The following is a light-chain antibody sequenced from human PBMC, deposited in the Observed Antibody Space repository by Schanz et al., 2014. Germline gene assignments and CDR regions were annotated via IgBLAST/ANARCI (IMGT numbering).Light chain of an antibody. CDR2: YDD. J-gene: IGLJ2*01. CDR1: SANIGNNA. Sequence: QSVLTQPPSVSAAPRQRVTISCSGSSANIGNNAVNWYQQLPGKAPKLLIYYDDLLPSGVSDRFSGSKSGTSASLAISGLQSEDEADYYCQSYDSSLSGYVVFGGGTKLTVL. V-gene: IGLV1-36*01. CDR3: QSYDSSLSGYVV.